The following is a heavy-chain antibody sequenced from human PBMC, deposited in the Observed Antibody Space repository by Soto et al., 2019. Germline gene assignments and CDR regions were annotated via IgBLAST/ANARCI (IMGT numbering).Heavy chain of an antibody. J-gene: IGHJ4*02. CDR3: ARDYPGIAVAGLGRFDY. V-gene: IGHV1-69*13. D-gene: IGHD6-19*01. CDR1: GGTFSSYA. CDR2: IIPIFGTA. Sequence: GASVKVSCKASGGTFSSYAISCVRQAPGQGLEWMGGIIPIFGTANYAQKFQGRVTITADESTSTAYMELSSLRSEDTAVYYCARDYPGIAVAGLGRFDYWGQGTLVTVSS.